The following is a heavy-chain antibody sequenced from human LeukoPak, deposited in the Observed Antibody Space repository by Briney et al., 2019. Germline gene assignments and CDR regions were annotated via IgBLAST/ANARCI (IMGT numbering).Heavy chain of an antibody. CDR3: ARGHVVVVAAPYYYYYMDV. J-gene: IGHJ6*03. CDR1: GYTFTSYD. V-gene: IGHV1-8*03. Sequence: ASVKVSCKASGYTFTSYDINWVRQATRQGLERMGWMNPNSGNTGYAQKFQGRVTITRNTSISTAYMELSSLRSEDTAVYYCARGHVVVVAAPYYYYYMDVWGKGTTVTVSS. CDR2: MNPNSGNT. D-gene: IGHD2-15*01.